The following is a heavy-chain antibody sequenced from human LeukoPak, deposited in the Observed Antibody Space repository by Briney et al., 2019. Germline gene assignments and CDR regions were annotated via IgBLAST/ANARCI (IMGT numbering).Heavy chain of an antibody. J-gene: IGHJ4*02. CDR3: TRVPTRCSGNDY. V-gene: IGHV3-73*01. CDR1: GFTFSGSA. Sequence: GGSLRLSCAASGFTFSGSAIHWVRPASGKGLEWVGRIRSKADNYATGYAASVKGRFTLARDDSKNTAYLQMNRLKTEDTAVYYCTRVPTRCSGNDYWGQGTQVTVSS. CDR2: IRSKADNYAT. D-gene: IGHD3-10*02.